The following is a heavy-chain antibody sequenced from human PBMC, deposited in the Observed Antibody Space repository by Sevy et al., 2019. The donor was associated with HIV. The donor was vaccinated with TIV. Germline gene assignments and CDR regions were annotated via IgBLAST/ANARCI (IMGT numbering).Heavy chain of an antibody. V-gene: IGHV4-59*12. CDR2: IYSSGNT. CDR3: ASFGGWDLPYLFDY. J-gene: IGHJ4*02. CDR1: GGSISGYY. Sequence: SETLSLTCTVSGGSISGYYWSWIRHPPGKGLELIGYIYSSGNTNYNPSLKSRVTVSIDTSRNQFSLKLRSVTAADTAVYYCASFGGWDLPYLFDYWGQGTLVTVSS. D-gene: IGHD1-26*01.